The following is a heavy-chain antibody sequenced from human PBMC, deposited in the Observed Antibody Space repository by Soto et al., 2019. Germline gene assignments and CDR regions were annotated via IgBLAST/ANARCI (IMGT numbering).Heavy chain of an antibody. D-gene: IGHD6-13*01. CDR1: GYTFTSYA. CDR3: ARDLSSSWYRVAYYFDY. Sequence: QVQLVQSGAEVKKPGASVKVSCKASGYTFTSYAMHWVRQAPGQRLEWMGWINAGNGNTKYSQKFQGRVTITRDTSASTAYMELSSLRSEDTAVYYCARDLSSSWYRVAYYFDYWVQGTLVTVSS. V-gene: IGHV1-3*01. CDR2: INAGNGNT. J-gene: IGHJ4*02.